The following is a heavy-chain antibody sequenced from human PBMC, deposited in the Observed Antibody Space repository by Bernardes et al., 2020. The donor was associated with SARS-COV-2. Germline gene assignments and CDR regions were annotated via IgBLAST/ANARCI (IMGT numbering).Heavy chain of an antibody. J-gene: IGHJ4*02. V-gene: IGHV4-4*07. CDR1: GGSSSSYY. CDR3: ARDFRILGYCSGRSCYYEYFDY. D-gene: IGHD2-15*01. Sequence: SETLSLTCSVSGGSSSSYYWSWLRQPAGKGLEWIGRINTSGSTNYNPSLKSRVTMSLDTSKNQFSLKLSSVTAADTAVYYCARDFRILGYCSGRSCYYEYFDYWGQGTLVTVSS. CDR2: INTSGST.